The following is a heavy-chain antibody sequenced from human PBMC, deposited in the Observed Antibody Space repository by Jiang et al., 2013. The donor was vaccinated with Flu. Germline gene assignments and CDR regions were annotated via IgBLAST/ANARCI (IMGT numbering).Heavy chain of an antibody. V-gene: IGHV1-18*01. Sequence: GAEVKKPGASVKVSCKASGYTFTSFGFSWVRQAPGQGLEWMGWISGYNGNTNYAQKYQGRVTMTTDTSTDTSTSTAYMELRSLRSDDTAVYYCVRDLAAYNNGWVFFDYWGQGTLVTVSS. CDR1: GYTFTSFG. J-gene: IGHJ4*02. CDR2: ISGYNGNT. D-gene: IGHD6-19*01. CDR3: VRDLAAYNNGWVFFDY.